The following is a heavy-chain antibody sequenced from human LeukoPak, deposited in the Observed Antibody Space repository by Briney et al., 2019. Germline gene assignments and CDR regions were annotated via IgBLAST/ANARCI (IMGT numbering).Heavy chain of an antibody. CDR3: VRLRDGAYLGD. CDR2: ISNSGGST. D-gene: IGHD5-24*01. CDR1: GFTFSSYG. J-gene: IGHJ4*02. Sequence: PGGSLRLSCAASGFTFSSYGMSWFRRAPGKGLEWVSSISNSGGSTLYAGSVRGRFTISRDNSKNTVYLQMNSLRADDTAVYYCVRLRDGAYLGDWGQGTLVTVSS. V-gene: IGHV3-23*01.